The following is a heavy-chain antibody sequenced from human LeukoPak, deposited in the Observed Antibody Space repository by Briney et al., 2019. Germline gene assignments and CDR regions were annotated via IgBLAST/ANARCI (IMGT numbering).Heavy chain of an antibody. Sequence: GGSLRLSCAASGFTVSSNYMSWVRQAPGKGLEWVSSISTSSSYINYADSVKGRFTISRDNAKNSLYLQMNSLRAEDTAVYYCARGSSNIAARNNWFDPWGQGTLVTVSS. D-gene: IGHD6-6*01. V-gene: IGHV3-21*01. CDR1: GFTVSSNY. CDR2: ISTSSSYI. CDR3: ARGSSNIAARNNWFDP. J-gene: IGHJ5*02.